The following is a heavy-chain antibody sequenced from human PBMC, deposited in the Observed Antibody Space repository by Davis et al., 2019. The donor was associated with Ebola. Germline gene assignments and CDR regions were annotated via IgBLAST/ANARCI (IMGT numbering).Heavy chain of an antibody. CDR3: ARSLTALVGAARRYYYYGMDV. D-gene: IGHD1-26*01. CDR1: GFTFSSYW. Sequence: GSSLKISCAASGFTFSSYWMSWVRQAPGKGLEWVANIKQDGSEKYYVDSVKGRFTISRDNAKNSLYLQMNSLRAEDTAVYYCARSLTALVGAARRYYYYGMDVWGQGTTVTVSS. V-gene: IGHV3-7*03. J-gene: IGHJ6*02. CDR2: IKQDGSEK.